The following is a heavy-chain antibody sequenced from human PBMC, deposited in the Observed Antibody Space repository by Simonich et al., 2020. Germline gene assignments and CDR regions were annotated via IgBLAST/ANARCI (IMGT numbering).Heavy chain of an antibody. CDR3: ARDTSYYGSGSYYFDY. V-gene: IGHV3-21*01. D-gene: IGHD3-10*01. CDR1: GFTFSSYS. J-gene: IGHJ4*02. CDR2: SSSSSSYI. Sequence: GGGLVKPGGSLRLSCAASGFTFSSYSMNWVRQAPGKVLEWVSSSSSSSSYINYADSVKGRFTISRDNAKNSLYLQMNSLRAEDTAVYYCARDTSYYGSGSYYFDYWGQGTLVTVSS.